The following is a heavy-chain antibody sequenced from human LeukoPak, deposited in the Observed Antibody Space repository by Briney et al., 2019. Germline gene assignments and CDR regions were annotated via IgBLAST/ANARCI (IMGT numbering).Heavy chain of an antibody. Sequence: SETLSLTCAVSGGSITGSNWWTRVRQPPGKGLEWIGEIYHSGSTNYNPSLKSRVTISVDKSNNQFSLKLNSMTAADTAVYYCARNAGNSDVDYWGQGILVTVSS. D-gene: IGHD4-23*01. CDR1: GGSITGSNW. CDR3: ARNAGNSDVDY. CDR2: IYHSGST. V-gene: IGHV4-4*02. J-gene: IGHJ4*02.